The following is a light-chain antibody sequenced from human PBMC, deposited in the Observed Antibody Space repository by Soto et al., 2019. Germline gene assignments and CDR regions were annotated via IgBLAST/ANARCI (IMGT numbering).Light chain of an antibody. CDR2: KAS. CDR1: QSISSW. V-gene: IGKV1-5*03. CDR3: QQHNNYPFT. Sequence: DIQMTQSPSTLSASVGDRVTITCRASQSISSWLAWYQQKPGTAPKLLIYKASSLKSGVPSRFSGSESGTEFTLTIISLQPDDFATYYCQQHNNYPFTFGPGTKVDIK. J-gene: IGKJ3*01.